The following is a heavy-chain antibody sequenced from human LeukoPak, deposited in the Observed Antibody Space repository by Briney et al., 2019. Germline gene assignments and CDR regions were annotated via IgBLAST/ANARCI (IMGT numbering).Heavy chain of an antibody. Sequence: PGGSLRLSCAASGFTFNSYTMHWVRQAPGKGLEWVALISYDGTNKYYADSVKGRFTISRDNSKNTLYLQMNSLRADDTAVYFCARVGLQWLVYDAFDFWAKGQWSPSLQ. D-gene: IGHD6-19*01. CDR2: ISYDGTNK. J-gene: IGHJ3*01. CDR3: ARVGLQWLVYDAFDF. V-gene: IGHV3-30*04. CDR1: GFTFNSYT.